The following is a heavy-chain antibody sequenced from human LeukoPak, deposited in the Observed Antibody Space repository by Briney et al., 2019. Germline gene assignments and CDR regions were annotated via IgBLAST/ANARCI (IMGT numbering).Heavy chain of an antibody. CDR3: ARGDGQHPNFDN. J-gene: IGHJ4*02. Sequence: PSETLSPTCTVSGGSIRSTTYYWGWIRQPPGKGLEWIGSIYYSGSTYYNSSLKSRVTISVDTSKNQFSLNLSSVTAADTAVYYCARGDGQHPNFDNWGQGSLVTVSS. D-gene: IGHD2-8*01. CDR1: GGSIRSTTYY. CDR2: IYYSGST. V-gene: IGHV4-39*07.